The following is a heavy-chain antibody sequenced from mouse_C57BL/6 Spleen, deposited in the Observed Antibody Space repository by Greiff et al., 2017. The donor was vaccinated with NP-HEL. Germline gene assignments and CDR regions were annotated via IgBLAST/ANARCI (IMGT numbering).Heavy chain of an antibody. CDR1: GYTFTSYG. D-gene: IGHD1-1*01. CDR3: AYGSGAY. Sequence: QVQLKQSGAELARPGASVKLSCKASGYTFTSYGISWVKQRTGQGLEWIGEIYPRSGNTYYNEKFKGKATLTADKSSSTAYMELRSLTSEDSAVYFCAYGSGAYWGQGTLVTVSA. V-gene: IGHV1-81*01. CDR2: IYPRSGNT. J-gene: IGHJ3*01.